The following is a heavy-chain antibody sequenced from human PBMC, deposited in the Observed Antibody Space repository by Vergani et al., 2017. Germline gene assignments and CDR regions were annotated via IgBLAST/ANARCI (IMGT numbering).Heavy chain of an antibody. J-gene: IGHJ2*01. CDR3: ASGKYYSDSTSHFRGRYFDV. Sequence: QMQLQESGPGLVKAPETLSLTCTVSGDSTISRSYYWGWIRQPPGKGLEWIGSIFNSGNGDSSSSLKSGVTISADTSKNQFSLRLTSVTAADTAVYYCASGKYYSDSTSHFRGRYFDVWGRGTLVTVPS. D-gene: IGHD3-16*01. V-gene: IGHV4-39*01. CDR1: GDSTISRSYY. CDR2: IFNSGNG.